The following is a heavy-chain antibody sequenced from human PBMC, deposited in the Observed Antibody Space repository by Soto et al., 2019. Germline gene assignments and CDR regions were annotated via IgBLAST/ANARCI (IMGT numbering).Heavy chain of an antibody. D-gene: IGHD3-10*01. CDR1: GFTFSSYG. Sequence: GGSLRLSCGVSGFTFSSYGMHWVRQAPGKGLEWVAVIWYDGSNKYYADSVKGRFTFSRDNCKNTLYLQMNSLRAEDTAVYYCAGSRYYGSGSYHLDNWGQGTLVPVSS. V-gene: IGHV3-33*08. CDR3: AGSRYYGSGSYHLDN. CDR2: IWYDGSNK. J-gene: IGHJ4*02.